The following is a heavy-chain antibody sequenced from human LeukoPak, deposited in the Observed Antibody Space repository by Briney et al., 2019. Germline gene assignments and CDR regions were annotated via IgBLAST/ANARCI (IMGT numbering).Heavy chain of an antibody. CDR3: ARAAAGASSWFDP. D-gene: IGHD1-14*01. J-gene: IGHJ5*02. V-gene: IGHV3-21*01. Sequence: PGGFLRLSCAASGFTFSSYTMNWVRQAPGKGLEWVSSISSGTTYIYYADSVKGRFTISRDNAKNSLYLQMNSLRAEDTAVYYCARAAAGASSWFDPWGQGTLVTVSS. CDR1: GFTFSSYT. CDR2: ISSGTTYI.